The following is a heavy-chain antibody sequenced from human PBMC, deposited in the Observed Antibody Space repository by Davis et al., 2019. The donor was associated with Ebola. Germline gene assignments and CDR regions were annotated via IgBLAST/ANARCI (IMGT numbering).Heavy chain of an antibody. CDR3: ASEDCSGGSCLYYYYGMDV. CDR1: GFTFSSYA. CDR2: ISYDGSNK. D-gene: IGHD2-15*01. Sequence: GESLKISCAASGFTFSSYAMHWVRQAPGKGLEWVAVISYDGSNKYYADSVKGRFTISRDNSKNTLYLQMNSLRAEDTAVYYCASEDCSGGSCLYYYYGMDVWGQGTTVTVSS. V-gene: IGHV3-30*14. J-gene: IGHJ6*02.